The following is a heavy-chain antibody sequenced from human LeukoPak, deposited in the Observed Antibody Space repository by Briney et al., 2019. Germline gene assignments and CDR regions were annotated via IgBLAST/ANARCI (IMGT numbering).Heavy chain of an antibody. CDR2: IIPIFGTT. J-gene: IGHJ4*02. CDR1: GGTFSSYA. CDR3: ARGPEDYLDY. V-gene: IGHV1-69*06. Sequence: ASVKVSCKASGGTFSSYAISWVRQAPGQGLEWMGGIIPIFGTTNYAQKFQDRVTITADKSTSTAYMELSSLRSEDTAVYYCARGPEDYLDYWGQGTLVTVSS.